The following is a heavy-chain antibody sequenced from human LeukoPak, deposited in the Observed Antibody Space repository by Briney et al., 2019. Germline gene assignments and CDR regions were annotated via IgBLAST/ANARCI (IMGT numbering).Heavy chain of an antibody. V-gene: IGHV3-48*04. CDR2: ISSASRTI. J-gene: IGHJ3*02. Sequence: TGGSLRLSCAASGISFSNYTMNWVRHAPGKGLEWVSYISSASRTIYYSDSVQGRFTISRDNAKTSLYLQMNSLRTEDTAVYYCARTYCSGGTCYLGDAFDIWGQGTMVTVSS. D-gene: IGHD2-15*01. CDR3: ARTYCSGGTCYLGDAFDI. CDR1: GISFSNYT.